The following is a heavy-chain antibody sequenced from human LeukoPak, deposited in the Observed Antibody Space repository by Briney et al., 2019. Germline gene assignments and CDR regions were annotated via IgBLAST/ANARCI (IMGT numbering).Heavy chain of an antibody. CDR2: IIPIFGTA. CDR3: ARGGRGYSYGSYYFDY. CDR1: GGTFSSYA. V-gene: IGHV1-69*06. Sequence: SVKVSCKASGGTFSSYAISWVRQAPGQGLEWMGGIIPIFGTANYAQKFQGRVTITADKSTSTAYMELSSLRSEDTAVYYCARGGRGYSYGSYYFDYWGQGTLVTVSS. J-gene: IGHJ4*02. D-gene: IGHD5-18*01.